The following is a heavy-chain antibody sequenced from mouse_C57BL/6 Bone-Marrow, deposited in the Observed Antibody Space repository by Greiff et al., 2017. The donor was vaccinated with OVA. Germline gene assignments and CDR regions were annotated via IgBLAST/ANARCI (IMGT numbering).Heavy chain of an antibody. CDR3: AGSGTTVVDHWYFDV. CDR1: GYTFTSYW. D-gene: IGHD1-1*01. Sequence: QVQLQQPGAELVMPGASVKLSCKASGYTFTSYWMHWVKQRPGQGLEWIGEIDPSDSYTNYNQKFKGKSTLTVDKSSSTAYMQLSSLTSEDSSVYYCAGSGTTVVDHWYFDVWGTGTTVTVSS. V-gene: IGHV1-69*01. J-gene: IGHJ1*03. CDR2: IDPSDSYT.